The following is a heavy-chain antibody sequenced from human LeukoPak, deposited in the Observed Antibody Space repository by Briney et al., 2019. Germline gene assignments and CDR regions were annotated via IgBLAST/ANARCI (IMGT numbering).Heavy chain of an antibody. CDR2: VRGSDAGT. J-gene: IGHJ4*02. Sequence: GGSLRLSCAASGFTFSSYAMNWVRQAPGKGLEWVSAVRGSDAGTSYADSVKGRFTISRDNSKNTLYLQMNSLRAEDTAVYYCAKVGVGYYDSSGYFDYWGQGTLVTVSS. D-gene: IGHD3-22*01. CDR3: AKVGVGYYDSSGYFDY. V-gene: IGHV3-23*01. CDR1: GFTFSSYA.